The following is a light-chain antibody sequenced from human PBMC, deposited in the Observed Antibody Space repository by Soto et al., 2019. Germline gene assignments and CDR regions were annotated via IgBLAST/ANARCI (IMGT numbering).Light chain of an antibody. J-gene: IGLJ2*01. Sequence: QSALTQPASVSGSPGQSSTISCTGTSSDVGGYNYVSWYQQHPGKAPKLMIYDVSNRPSGVSNRFSGSKSGNTASLTISGLQAEDEADYYGSSYTSSSTVVFGGGTKLTVL. V-gene: IGLV2-14*01. CDR3: SSYTSSSTVV. CDR2: DVS. CDR1: SSDVGGYNY.